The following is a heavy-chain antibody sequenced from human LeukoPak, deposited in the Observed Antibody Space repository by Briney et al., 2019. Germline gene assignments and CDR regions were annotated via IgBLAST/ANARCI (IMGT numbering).Heavy chain of an antibody. CDR3: ARPTRVGPGSNWFDP. CDR2: INPNSGGT. Sequence: ASVKVSCKASGYTFTGYYMHWVRQAPGQGLEWMGWINPNSGGTNYAQKFQGRVTMTRDTSISTAYMELSRLRSDDTAVYYCARPTRVGPGSNWFDPWGQGTLVTVSS. V-gene: IGHV1-2*02. D-gene: IGHD3-10*01. CDR1: GYTFTGYY. J-gene: IGHJ5*02.